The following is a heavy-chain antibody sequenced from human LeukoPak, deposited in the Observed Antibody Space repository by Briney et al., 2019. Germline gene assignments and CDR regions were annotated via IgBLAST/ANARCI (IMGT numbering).Heavy chain of an antibody. J-gene: IGHJ4*02. V-gene: IGHV3-21*04. CDR1: GFTFSSYS. Sequence: GGSLRLSCAASGFTFSSYSMNWVRQAPGKGLGWVSCIRSSSSYIYYADSVTGRFTISRDNSKNTLYLQMNSLRAEDTAVYYCAKSFGPVIAAAGTGADWGQGILVTVSS. CDR2: IRSSSSYI. D-gene: IGHD6-13*01. CDR3: AKSFGPVIAAAGTGAD.